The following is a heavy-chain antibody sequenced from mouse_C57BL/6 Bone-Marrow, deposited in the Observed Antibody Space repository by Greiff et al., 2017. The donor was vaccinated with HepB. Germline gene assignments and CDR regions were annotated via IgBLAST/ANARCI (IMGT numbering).Heavy chain of an antibody. J-gene: IGHJ4*01. Sequence: VKLMESGPGILQSSQTLSLTCSFSGFSLSTSGMGVSWIRQPSGKGLEWLAHIYWDDDKRYNPSLKSRLTTSKDTSRNQVFLKITSVDTADTATYYCARRGYGSSFYYAMDYWGQGTSVTVSS. CDR3: ARRGYGSSFYYAMDY. CDR2: IYWDDDK. V-gene: IGHV8-12*01. CDR1: GFSLSTSGMG. D-gene: IGHD1-1*01.